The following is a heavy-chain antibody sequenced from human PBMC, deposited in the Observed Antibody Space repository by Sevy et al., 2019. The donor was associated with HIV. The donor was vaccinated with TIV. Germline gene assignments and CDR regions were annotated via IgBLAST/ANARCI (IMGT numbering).Heavy chain of an antibody. CDR2: IIPIFGTA. V-gene: IGHV1-69*13. D-gene: IGHD3-10*01. CDR1: GGTFSSYA. CDR3: AREHYYGSGSYYHNAFDI. Sequence: ASVKVSCKASGGTFSSYAISWVRQAPGQGLEWMGGIIPIFGTANYAQKFQGRVTITADESTSTAYMGLSSLRSEDTAVYYCAREHYYGSGSYYHNAFDIWGQGTMVTVSS. J-gene: IGHJ3*02.